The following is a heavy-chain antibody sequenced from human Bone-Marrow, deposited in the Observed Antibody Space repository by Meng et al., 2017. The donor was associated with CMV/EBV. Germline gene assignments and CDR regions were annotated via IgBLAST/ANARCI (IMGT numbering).Heavy chain of an antibody. CDR2: ISWNSGSI. Sequence: GGSLRLSCTASGFTFDDYAMHWVRQAPGKGLEWVSGISWNSGSIGYADSVKGRFTISRDNAKNSLYLQMNSLRAEDTALYYCARWGRDVVVPAVPVGAFDSWGQGTMVTVSS. V-gene: IGHV3-9*01. J-gene: IGHJ3*02. D-gene: IGHD2-2*01. CDR1: GFTFDDYA. CDR3: ARWGRDVVVPAVPVGAFDS.